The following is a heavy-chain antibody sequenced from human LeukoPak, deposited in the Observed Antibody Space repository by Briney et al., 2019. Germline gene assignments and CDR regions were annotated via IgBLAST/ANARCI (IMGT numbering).Heavy chain of an antibody. D-gene: IGHD6-19*01. CDR2: IFYRGNT. V-gene: IGHV4-59*12. CDR3: ARDISTYEQWLVPGDY. CDR1: GGSISSYY. Sequence: SETLSLTCTVSGGSISSYYWSWIRQPPGKGLEWIGYIFYRGNTIYNPSLRSRVTMSVDTSKNQFSLKLSSVTAADTAVYYCARDISTYEQWLVPGDYWGQGTLVTVSS. J-gene: IGHJ4*02.